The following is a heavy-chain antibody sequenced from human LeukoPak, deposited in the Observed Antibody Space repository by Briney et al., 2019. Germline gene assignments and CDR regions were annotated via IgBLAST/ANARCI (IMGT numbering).Heavy chain of an antibody. Sequence: GGSLRLSCAASGFTVSGNYMSWVRQAPGKGLEWVSVIYSGGSTYYADSVKGRFTISRDNSKNTLYLQMNSLRAEDTAVYYCARDIAVAGSGTEGFDPWGQGTLVTVSS. J-gene: IGHJ5*02. V-gene: IGHV3-53*01. CDR1: GFTVSGNY. CDR3: ARDIAVAGSGTEGFDP. CDR2: IYSGGST. D-gene: IGHD6-19*01.